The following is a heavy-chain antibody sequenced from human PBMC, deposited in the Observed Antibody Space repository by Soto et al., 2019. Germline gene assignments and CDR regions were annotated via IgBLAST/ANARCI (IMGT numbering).Heavy chain of an antibody. CDR1: GFTFNFYW. CDR2: IKSDGSST. J-gene: IGHJ3*02. CDR3: ARDLMVRALGAFDI. V-gene: IGHV3-74*01. Sequence: GGSLRLSCAASGFTFNFYWMHWVRQAPGKGLVWVSRIKSDGSSTTYADSVKGRFTISRDNAKNTLYLQMNSLRAEDTAVYYCARDLMVRALGAFDIWGQGTMVTVS. D-gene: IGHD3-10*01.